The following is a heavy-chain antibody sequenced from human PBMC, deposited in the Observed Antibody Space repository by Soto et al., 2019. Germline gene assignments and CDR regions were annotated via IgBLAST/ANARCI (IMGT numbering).Heavy chain of an antibody. V-gene: IGHV5-10-1*01. J-gene: IGHJ6*02. CDR3: ARQQWRYGMDV. CDR1: GYSFTGYG. CDR2: IDPSDSYT. D-gene: IGHD6-19*01. Sequence: ESLKLCCKCSGYSFTGYGISWVRQMPGKGLEWMGRIDPSDSYTNYSPSFQGHVTVSADKSMRTAYLQWSSLTASDSAMYYCARQQWRYGMDVWGQGTKVTVSS.